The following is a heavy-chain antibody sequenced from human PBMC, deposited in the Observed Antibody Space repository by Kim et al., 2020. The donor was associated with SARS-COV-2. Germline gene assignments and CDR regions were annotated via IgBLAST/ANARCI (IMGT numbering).Heavy chain of an antibody. D-gene: IGHD1-26*01. J-gene: IGHJ4*02. V-gene: IGHV3-21*01. Sequence: IYYADSVKGRFTISRDNAKNSVYLQMNSLRAEDTAVYYCGRLHSGSYIDYWGQGTLVTVSS. CDR2: I. CDR3: GRLHSGSYIDY.